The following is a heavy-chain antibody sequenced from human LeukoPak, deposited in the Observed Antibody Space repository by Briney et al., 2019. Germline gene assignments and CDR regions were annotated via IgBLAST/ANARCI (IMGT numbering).Heavy chain of an antibody. CDR3: AREIAAASFPN. J-gene: IGHJ4*02. CDR1: GYTFTGYY. V-gene: IGHV1-2*02. Sequence: ASVEVSCKASGYTFTGYYMHWVRQAPGQGLEWMGWINPNSGGTNYAQKLQGRVTMTRDTSISTAYKELSRLRSGDMAVYYCAREIAAASFPNWGQGTLVTAYS. D-gene: IGHD6-13*01. CDR2: INPNSGGT.